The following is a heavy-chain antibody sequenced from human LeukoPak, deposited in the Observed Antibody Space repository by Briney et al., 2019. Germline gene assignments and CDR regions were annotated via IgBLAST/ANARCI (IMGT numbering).Heavy chain of an antibody. CDR2: INQRGSEK. CDR3: ARLAVPPGNRGWYYEY. J-gene: IGHJ4*02. D-gene: IGHD2-2*01. V-gene: IGHV3-7*03. CDR1: GFTFSNYW. Sequence: PGGSLRLSCAASGFTFSNYWMSWVRQGPGEGLEWVANINQRGSEKYYVDSVKGRFTISRDNAKNSLDLQMNSLRVEDTAIYYCARLAVPPGNRGWYYEYWGQGTLVTVSS.